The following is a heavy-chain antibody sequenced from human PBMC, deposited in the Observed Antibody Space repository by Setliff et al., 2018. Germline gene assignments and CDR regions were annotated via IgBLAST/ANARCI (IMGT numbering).Heavy chain of an antibody. CDR2: IFYSGSA. D-gene: IGHD6-6*01. V-gene: IGHV4-39*07. CDR3: ARGRNIAARPLDS. J-gene: IGHJ4*02. CDR1: GASIRNNYY. Sequence: SETLSLTCAVSGASIRNNYYWGWIRQSPGTGLEWIGSIFYSGSANYHPSLKSRVAISIDTSKDQFSLKLISMTAADTAVYYCARGRNIAARPLDSWGQGTLVTVSS.